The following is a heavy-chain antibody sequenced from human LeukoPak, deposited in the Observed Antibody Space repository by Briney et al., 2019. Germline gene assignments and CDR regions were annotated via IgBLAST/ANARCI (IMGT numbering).Heavy chain of an antibody. V-gene: IGHV1-2*06. J-gene: IGHJ4*02. CDR1: GYTFTGSY. CDR3: ARTDGVDY. D-gene: IGHD4-17*01. Sequence: ASVTVSCRASGYTFTGSYIHWVRQAPGQGLEWMGRINPNSGVTIYAQKFQGRVTLTRDTSITTAYMELSSLRSDDTAVYYCARTDGVDYWGRGTLVTVSS. CDR2: INPNSGVT.